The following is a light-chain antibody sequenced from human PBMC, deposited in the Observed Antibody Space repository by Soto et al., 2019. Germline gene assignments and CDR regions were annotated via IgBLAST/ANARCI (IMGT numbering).Light chain of an antibody. CDR3: SSYTSGSTYV. CDR1: SSDVGGYGY. J-gene: IGLJ1*01. V-gene: IGLV2-14*01. Sequence: QAALTQPASVSGSPGQSITISCTGTSSDVGGYGYVSWYQQHPGKVPKLMIYEVSNRPSGVSNRFSGSKSGNTAYLTISGLQAEDEADYYCSSYTSGSTYVFGTGTKVTVL. CDR2: EVS.